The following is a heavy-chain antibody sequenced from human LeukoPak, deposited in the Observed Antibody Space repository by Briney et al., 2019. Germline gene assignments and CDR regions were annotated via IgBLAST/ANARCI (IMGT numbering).Heavy chain of an antibody. Sequence: PSETLSLTCTVSGASISSSTDYWGWIRQPPGKGLEWIGNVFYSGSTFYNPSLQSRVTISVDTSKNHFSLKLRSVTAADTAVYYCARVPAIVVTGLYHYYGMDVWGQGTTVTVSS. CDR1: GASISSSTDY. CDR3: ARVPAIVVTGLYHYYGMDV. D-gene: IGHD6-19*01. J-gene: IGHJ6*02. V-gene: IGHV4-39*02. CDR2: VFYSGST.